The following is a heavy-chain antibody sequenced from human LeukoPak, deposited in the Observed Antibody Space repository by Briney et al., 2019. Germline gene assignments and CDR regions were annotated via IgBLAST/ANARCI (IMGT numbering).Heavy chain of an antibody. J-gene: IGHJ4*02. D-gene: IGHD6-6*01. CDR2: INHSGST. CDR1: GYSISSGYY. V-gene: IGHV4-38-2*02. CDR3: ARQGIAARPEFDY. Sequence: SETLSLTCTVSGYSISSGYYWSWIRQPPGKGLEWIGEINHSGSTNYNPSLKSRVTISVDTSKNQFSLKLSSVTAADTAVYYCARQGIAARPEFDYWGQGTLVTVSS.